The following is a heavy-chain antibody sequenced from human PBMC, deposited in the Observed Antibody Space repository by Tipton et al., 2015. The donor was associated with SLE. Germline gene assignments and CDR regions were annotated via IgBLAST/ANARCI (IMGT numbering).Heavy chain of an antibody. CDR1: GGSISSYY. J-gene: IGHJ4*02. V-gene: IGHV4-59*08. D-gene: IGHD2-15*01. Sequence: LRLSCTVSGGSISSYYWSWIRQPPGKGLEWIGYIYYSGSTNYNPSLKSRVTIPVDTSKNQFSLKLSSVTAADTAVYYCARTSQGCLDYWGQGTLVTVSS. CDR2: IYYSGST. CDR3: ARTSQGCLDY.